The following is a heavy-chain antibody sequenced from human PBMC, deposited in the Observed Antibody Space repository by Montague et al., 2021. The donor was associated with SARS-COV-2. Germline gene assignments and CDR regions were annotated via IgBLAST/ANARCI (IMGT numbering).Heavy chain of an antibody. CDR3: ARDSLVASYYYYGVDV. CDR2: IYSSGST. V-gene: IGHV4-59*13. D-gene: IGHD2-2*01. J-gene: IGHJ6*02. CDR1: GGSISGYY. Sequence: SETLSLTCTVSGGSISGYYWNWIRQPPGKGLEWIGYIYSSGSTNYNPSLKSRVTMSVDTSMNQLSLNLSSVTAADTAVYYCARDSLVASYYYYGVDVWGQGTTVTVAS.